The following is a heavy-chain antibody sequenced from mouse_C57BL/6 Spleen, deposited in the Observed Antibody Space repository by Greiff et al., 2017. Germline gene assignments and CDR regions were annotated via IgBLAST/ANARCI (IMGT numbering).Heavy chain of an antibody. J-gene: IGHJ2*01. CDR3: ARRDYYSSRDD. Sequence: QVQLQQPGAELVKPGASVKMSCKASGYTFTSYWLTWVKQRPGQGLEWIGDIYPGSGSTNYNEKFKSKATLTVDTSSSTAYMQLSSLTSEDSAVYYCARRDYYSSRDDWGQGTTRTVSS. CDR2: IYPGSGST. V-gene: IGHV1-55*01. D-gene: IGHD1-1*01. CDR1: GYTFTSYW.